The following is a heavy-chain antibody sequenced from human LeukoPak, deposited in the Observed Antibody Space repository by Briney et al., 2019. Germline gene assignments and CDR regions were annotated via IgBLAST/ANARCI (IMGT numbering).Heavy chain of an antibody. CDR2: IWNDGSNK. V-gene: IGHV3-33*01. J-gene: IGHJ4*02. Sequence: GGSLRLSCAASGFTFSTYGIHWVRQAPGKGLEWVAVIWNDGSNKYYADSVKGRFTISRDNSKNTLYLQVNSLRAEDTAIYYCARAVGPYDYWGQGTLVTVSS. CDR3: ARAVGPYDY. D-gene: IGHD3-10*01. CDR1: GFTFSTYG.